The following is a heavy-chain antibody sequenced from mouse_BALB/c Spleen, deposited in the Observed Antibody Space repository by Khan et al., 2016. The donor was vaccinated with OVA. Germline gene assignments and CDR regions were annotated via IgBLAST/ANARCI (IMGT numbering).Heavy chain of an antibody. V-gene: IGHV7-3*02. CDR1: EFTFTDYY. CDR2: IRNKANGYTT. Sequence: EVKLEESGGGLVQPGGSLRLSCTTSEFTFTDYYMSWVRQPPGEALEWLGFIRNKANGYTTEYSASVKGRFTISRDNSQSILFLQMNTLRADDSATYYCARYGGSLALDYWGQGTSVTVSS. CDR3: ARYGGSLALDY. J-gene: IGHJ4*01.